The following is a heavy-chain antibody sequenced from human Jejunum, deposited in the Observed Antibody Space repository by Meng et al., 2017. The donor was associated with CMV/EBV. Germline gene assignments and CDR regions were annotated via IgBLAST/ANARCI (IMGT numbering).Heavy chain of an antibody. CDR1: VGPNISYTSY. CDR3: SGGSKYLKYYNSYIFDY. Sequence: EWGWGRVCPAWPLALTCTFRVGPNISYTSYVVGVRQPPEEGRECIVINYYDGNTNHNPSLMSPVTIPVDTSKNQFSLRQRSVTAADTAFYYFSGGSKYLKYYNSYIFDYWGQGTLVTVSS. D-gene: IGHD3-22*01. V-gene: IGHV4-39*07. CDR2: NYYDGNT. J-gene: IGHJ4*02.